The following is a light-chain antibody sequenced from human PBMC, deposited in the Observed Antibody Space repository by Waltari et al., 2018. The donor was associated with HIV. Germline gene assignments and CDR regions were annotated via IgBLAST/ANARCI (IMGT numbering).Light chain of an antibody. Sequence: DIQMTQSPSSLSASVGDRVTITCRASQDISSYLAWYQRKPGKAPKLVIYAASTLQSGVPSRFSGSGSGTEFTLTISSLQPEDFATYYCQQLNSYPLTFGGGTKVEIK. V-gene: IGKV1-9*01. CDR1: QDISSY. CDR2: AAS. CDR3: QQLNSYPLT. J-gene: IGKJ4*01.